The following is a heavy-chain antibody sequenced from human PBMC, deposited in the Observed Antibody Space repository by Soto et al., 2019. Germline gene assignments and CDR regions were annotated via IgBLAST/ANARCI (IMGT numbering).Heavy chain of an antibody. D-gene: IGHD3-22*01. Sequence: ASVKVSCKASGYTFTSYAMHWVRQAPGQRLEWMGWINAGNGNTKYSQKFQGRVTITRDTSASTAYMELSSLRSEDTAVYYCARDLSSGYYYARDLGYWRQGTLVTVSS. CDR3: ARDLSSGYYYARDLGY. CDR1: GYTFTSYA. CDR2: INAGNGNT. J-gene: IGHJ4*02. V-gene: IGHV1-3*01.